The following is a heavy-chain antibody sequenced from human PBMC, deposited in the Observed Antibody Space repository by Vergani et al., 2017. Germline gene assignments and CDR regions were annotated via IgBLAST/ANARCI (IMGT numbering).Heavy chain of an antibody. CDR1: GFTFSSYW. D-gene: IGHD2-2*01. CDR2: IKQDGSEK. V-gene: IGHV3-7*01. CDR3: ASHRASTSCYFPLGGYYGMDV. J-gene: IGHJ6*02. Sequence: EVQLVESGGGLVQPGGSLRLSCAASGFTFSSYWMSWVRQAPGKGLEWVANIKQDGSEKYYVDSVKGRFTISRDNAKNSLYLQMNSLRAEDTAVYYCASHRASTSCYFPLGGYYGMDVWGQGTTVTVSS.